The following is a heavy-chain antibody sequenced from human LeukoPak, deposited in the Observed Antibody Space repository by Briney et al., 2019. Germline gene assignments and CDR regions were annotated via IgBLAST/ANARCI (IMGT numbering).Heavy chain of an antibody. D-gene: IGHD6-19*01. Sequence: AASVKVSCKASGYTFTGYYMHWVRQAPGQGLEWMGWINPNSGGTNYAQKFQGRVTMTRNTSISTAYMELSSLRSEDTAVYYCARARPGAVAGTFWGAVTWGTDRDKKYYFDYWGQGTLVTVSS. CDR3: ARARPGAVAGTFWGAVTWGTDRDKKYYFDY. CDR2: INPNSGGT. J-gene: IGHJ4*02. V-gene: IGHV1-2*02. CDR1: GYTFTGYY.